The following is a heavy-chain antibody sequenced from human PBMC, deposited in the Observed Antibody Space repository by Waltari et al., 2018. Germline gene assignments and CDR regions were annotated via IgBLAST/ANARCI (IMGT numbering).Heavy chain of an antibody. Sequence: QLQLQESGPGLVKPSETLSLTCTVSGAPISSYYWSWIRQPPGKGLEWIGYIYYSGSTNYNPSLKSRVTISVDTSKNQFSLKLSSVTAADTAVYYCARVNCSSTSCYGPNWFDPWGQGTLVTVSS. V-gene: IGHV4-59*01. CDR1: GAPISSYY. CDR2: IYYSGST. J-gene: IGHJ5*02. CDR3: ARVNCSSTSCYGPNWFDP. D-gene: IGHD2-2*01.